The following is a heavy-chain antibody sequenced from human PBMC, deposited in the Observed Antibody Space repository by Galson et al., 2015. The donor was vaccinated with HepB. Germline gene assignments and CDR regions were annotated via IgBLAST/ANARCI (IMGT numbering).Heavy chain of an antibody. CDR3: ARDKFTVTTRPYYYGMDV. CDR1: GYTFTSYY. Sequence: SVKVSCKASGYTFTSYYMHWVRQAPGQGLEWMGIINPSGGSTSYAQKFQGRVTMTRDTSTSTVYMELSSLRSEDTAVYYCARDKFTVTTRPYYYGMDVWGQGTRVTVSS. J-gene: IGHJ6*02. CDR2: INPSGGST. V-gene: IGHV1-46*01. D-gene: IGHD4-17*01.